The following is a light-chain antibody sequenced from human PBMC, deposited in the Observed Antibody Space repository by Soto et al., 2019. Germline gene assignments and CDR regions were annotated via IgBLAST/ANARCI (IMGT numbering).Light chain of an antibody. CDR3: SSYTSSNTLV. CDR1: SSDVGGYNY. Sequence: QSALTQPASVSGSPGQSITISCTGTSSDVGGYNYVSWYQQYPGTAPKLMIYEVSNRPSGVSNRFSGSKSDNTASLTISGLQAEDEADYYCSSYTSSNTLVFGGGTKLTVL. J-gene: IGLJ2*01. V-gene: IGLV2-14*01. CDR2: EVS.